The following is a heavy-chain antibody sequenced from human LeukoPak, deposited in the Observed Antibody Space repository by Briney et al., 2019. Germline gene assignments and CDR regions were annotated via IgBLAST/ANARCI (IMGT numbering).Heavy chain of an antibody. J-gene: IGHJ3*02. CDR3: ARLDGKDAFDI. CDR1: GFTVSSNY. Sequence: PGGSLRLSCAASGFTVSSNYMSWVRQAPGKGLEWVSVIYSGGSTYCADSVKGRFTISRDNSKNTLYLQMNSLRAEDAAVYYCARLDGKDAFDIWGQGTMVTVSS. CDR2: IYSGGST. V-gene: IGHV3-53*01. D-gene: IGHD1-26*01.